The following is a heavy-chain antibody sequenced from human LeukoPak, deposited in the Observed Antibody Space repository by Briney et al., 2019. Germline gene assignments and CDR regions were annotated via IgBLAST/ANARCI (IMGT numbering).Heavy chain of an antibody. J-gene: IGHJ6*03. CDR1: GYTFTSYG. D-gene: IGHD2-15*01. CDR3: ATRYCSDGSCPNYYYYYINV. Sequence: GASVKVSCKASGYTFTSYGITWVRQAPGQGLEWIGWISTYNVNTNYAQKFQGRVTMTEDTSTDTAYMELSSLRSEDTAVYYCATRYCSDGSCPNYYYYYINVWGKGTTVTISS. CDR2: ISTYNVNT. V-gene: IGHV1-18*01.